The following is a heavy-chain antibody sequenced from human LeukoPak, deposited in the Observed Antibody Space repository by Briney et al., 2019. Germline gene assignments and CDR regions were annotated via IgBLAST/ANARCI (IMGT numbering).Heavy chain of an antibody. CDR1: GFTFSNAW. D-gene: IGHD2-21*02. CDR3: AGRHLAYCGGDCP. J-gene: IGHJ5*02. Sequence: PGGSLRLSCAASGFTFSNAWINWVRQAPGKGLEWVGRIKTKTDGGTTDYAAPVKGRCTISRDDSKNTLYLQMNSLRVEDTAVYYCAGRHLAYCGGDCPWGQGTLVTVSS. CDR2: IKTKTDGGTT. V-gene: IGHV3-15*01.